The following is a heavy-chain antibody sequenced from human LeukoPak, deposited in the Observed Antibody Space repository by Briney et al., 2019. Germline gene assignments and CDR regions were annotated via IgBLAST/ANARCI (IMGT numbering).Heavy chain of an antibody. V-gene: IGHV1-69*05. Sequence: SVKVSCKASGGTFSSYAISWVRQAPGQGLEWMGRIIPIFGTANYAQKFQGRVTITTDESTSTAYTELSSLRSEDTAVYYCARERGDSSGYTPPYFDYWGQGTLVTVSS. D-gene: IGHD3-22*01. CDR2: IIPIFGTA. J-gene: IGHJ4*02. CDR1: GGTFSSYA. CDR3: ARERGDSSGYTPPYFDY.